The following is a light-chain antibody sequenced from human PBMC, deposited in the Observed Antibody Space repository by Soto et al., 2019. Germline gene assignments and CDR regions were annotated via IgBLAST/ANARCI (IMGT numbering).Light chain of an antibody. V-gene: IGLV2-8*01. J-gene: IGLJ1*01. CDR2: EVS. CDR3: SSYAGSYV. CDR1: SSDVGGYNY. Sequence: ALTQPPSASGSPGQSVTISCTGTSSDVGGYNYVSWYQQHPGKAPKLMIYEVSKRPSGVPDRFSGSKSGNTASLTVSGLQAEDEADYYCSSYAGSYVFGTGTKVTVL.